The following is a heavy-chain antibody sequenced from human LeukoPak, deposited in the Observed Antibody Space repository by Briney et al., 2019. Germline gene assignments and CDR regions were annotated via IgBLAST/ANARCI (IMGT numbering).Heavy chain of an antibody. D-gene: IGHD3-16*01. CDR3: ARFTYTTRPSDV. J-gene: IGHJ6*04. V-gene: IGHV4-4*09. Sequence: SETLSLTCSVSNGSISGYYWSWIRQPPGQTLEWIGYIHSSGSTNYNPSLQSRVTMPVDTSMNQFSLRLSSVTAADTAVYYCARFTYTTRPSDVWGKGTTVTVSS. CDR2: IHSSGST. CDR1: NGSISGYY.